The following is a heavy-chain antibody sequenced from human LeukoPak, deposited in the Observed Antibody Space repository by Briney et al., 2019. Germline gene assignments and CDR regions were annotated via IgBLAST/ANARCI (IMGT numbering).Heavy chain of an antibody. D-gene: IGHD3-9*01. J-gene: IGHJ4*02. V-gene: IGHV4-59*01. Sequence: PSETLSLTCTVSGGSISSYYWSWIRQPPGKGLQWTGYIYYSGSTKYNPSLKSRVTISVDTSNNQFSLKLSSVTAADTAVYYCARGPDFDWLFYFDYWGQGTLVTVSS. CDR2: IYYSGST. CDR1: GGSISSYY. CDR3: ARGPDFDWLFYFDY.